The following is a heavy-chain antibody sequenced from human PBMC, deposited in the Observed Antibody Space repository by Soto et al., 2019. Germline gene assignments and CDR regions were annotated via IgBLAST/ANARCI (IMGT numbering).Heavy chain of an antibody. CDR3: ARAGSSGYNSWFDP. D-gene: IGHD3-22*01. J-gene: IGHJ5*02. V-gene: IGHV3-11*01. Sequence: GGSLRLSCAASGFTFSDYYMSWIRQAPGKGLEWVSYISSSGSTIYYADSVKGRFTISRDNAKNSLYLQMNSLRAEDTAVYYCARAGSSGYNSWFDPWGQGTLVTVPQ. CDR1: GFTFSDYY. CDR2: ISSSGSTI.